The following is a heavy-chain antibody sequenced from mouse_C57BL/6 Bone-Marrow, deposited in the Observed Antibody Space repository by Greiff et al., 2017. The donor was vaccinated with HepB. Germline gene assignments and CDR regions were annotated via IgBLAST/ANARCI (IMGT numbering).Heavy chain of an antibody. Sequence: EVMLVESGAELVRPGASVKLSCTASGFNIKDDYMHWVKQRPEQGLEWIGWIDPENGDTEYASKFQGKATITADTSSNTAYLQLSSLTSEDTAVYYCTTYPNLDWYFDVWGTGTTVTVSS. J-gene: IGHJ1*03. CDR1: GFNIKDDY. V-gene: IGHV14-4*01. CDR3: TTYPNLDWYFDV. CDR2: IDPENGDT. D-gene: IGHD4-1*01.